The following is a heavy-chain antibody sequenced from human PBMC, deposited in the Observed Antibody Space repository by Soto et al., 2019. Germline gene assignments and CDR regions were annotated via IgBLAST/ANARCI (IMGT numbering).Heavy chain of an antibody. CDR3: ARDRAIASAGTPDAFDI. J-gene: IGHJ3*02. CDR2: IYHSGST. Sequence: QVQLQESGPGLVKPSGTLSLTCAVSGGSISSSNWWSWVRQPPGKGLEWIGEIYHSGSTNYNPSLKSRVTISVDKSKNQFSLKLSSVTAADTAVYYFARDRAIASAGTPDAFDIWGQGTMVTVSS. D-gene: IGHD6-13*01. V-gene: IGHV4-4*02. CDR1: GGSISSSNW.